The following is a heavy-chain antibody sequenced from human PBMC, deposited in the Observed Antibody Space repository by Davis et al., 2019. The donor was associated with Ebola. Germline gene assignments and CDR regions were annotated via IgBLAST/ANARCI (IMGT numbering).Heavy chain of an antibody. D-gene: IGHD3-3*01. Sequence: ASVKVSCKAVGDTLTSYAMTWVRQAPGQGLEWMGRFNPGSGATISAQKFQGRVIMTGDRSTAYMEVTWLRSDDTAVYYCVRGDYFWSTYQGGKWFDAWGQGTLVTVSS. CDR1: GDTLTSYA. CDR3: VRGDYFWSTYQGGKWFDA. V-gene: IGHV1-2*06. CDR2: FNPGSGAT. J-gene: IGHJ5*02.